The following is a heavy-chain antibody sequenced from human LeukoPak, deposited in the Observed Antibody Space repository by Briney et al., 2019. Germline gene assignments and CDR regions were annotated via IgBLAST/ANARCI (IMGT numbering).Heavy chain of an antibody. D-gene: IGHD6-19*01. CDR3: ARAQWLDSFDY. V-gene: IGHV3-74*01. J-gene: IGHJ4*02. Sequence: GGSLRLSCAASGFTFSSYWMHWVRQAPGKGLVWVSRINSDGSSTSYADAVKGRFTISRDNAKNTLYLQMNSLRDEDTAVYYCARAQWLDSFDYWGQGTLVTVSS. CDR1: GFTFSSYW. CDR2: INSDGSST.